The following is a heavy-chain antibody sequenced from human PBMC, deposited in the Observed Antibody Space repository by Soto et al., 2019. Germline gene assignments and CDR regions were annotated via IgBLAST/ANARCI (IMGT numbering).Heavy chain of an antibody. CDR2: IYYSGST. CDR1: GGSVSSGSYY. V-gene: IGHV4-61*01. D-gene: IGHD3-3*01. J-gene: IGHJ5*02. Sequence: PSETLSLTCTVSGGSVSSGSYYWSWIRQPPGKGLEWIGYIYYSGSTNYNPSLKSRVTISVDTSKNQFSLKLSSVTAADTAVYYCARGMYYDFWSGYYLNWFDPWGQGTLVTVS. CDR3: ARGMYYDFWSGYYLNWFDP.